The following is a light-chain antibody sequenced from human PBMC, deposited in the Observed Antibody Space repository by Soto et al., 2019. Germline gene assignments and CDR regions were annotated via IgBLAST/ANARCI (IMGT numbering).Light chain of an antibody. J-gene: IGKJ2*01. CDR3: QQYTNCPYT. CDR2: GAS. V-gene: IGKV3-15*01. Sequence: EIVMTQSPATLSVSPGERASLSCRASQSVGSNLAWYQQTAGQAPRLLIYGASTRATGIPARFSGSGSGTEFTLTLSNLQSEDFAVYSCQQYTNCPYTFGQGTKLEIK. CDR1: QSVGSN.